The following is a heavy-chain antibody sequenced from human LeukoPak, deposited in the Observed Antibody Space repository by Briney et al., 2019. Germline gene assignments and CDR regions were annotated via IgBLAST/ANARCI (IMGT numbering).Heavy chain of an antibody. Sequence: PGGSLRLSCAASGFTFSSYSMNWVRQAPGKGLEWVSYISSSSSTIYYADSVKGRFTISRDNAKNSLYLQMNSLRAEDTAVYYCAREDYDILTGYYKPDAFDIWGQGTMVTVSS. CDR1: GFTFSSYS. CDR3: AREDYDILTGYYKPDAFDI. D-gene: IGHD3-9*01. V-gene: IGHV3-48*01. J-gene: IGHJ3*02. CDR2: ISSSSSTI.